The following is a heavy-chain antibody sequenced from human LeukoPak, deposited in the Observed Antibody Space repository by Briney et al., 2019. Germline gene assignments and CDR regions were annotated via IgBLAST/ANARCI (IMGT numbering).Heavy chain of an antibody. CDR3: ARDVGGSLDY. J-gene: IGHJ4*02. CDR2: IKGDESAK. D-gene: IGHD1-26*01. Sequence: GGSLRLSCAASGFTFSTYWMAWVRQAPGKGLEWVANIKGDESAKHQADSVKGRFTISRDNARNSVYLQMTSLRGEDTAVYYCARDVGGSLDYWGQGTLVTVSS. V-gene: IGHV3-7*01. CDR1: GFTFSTYW.